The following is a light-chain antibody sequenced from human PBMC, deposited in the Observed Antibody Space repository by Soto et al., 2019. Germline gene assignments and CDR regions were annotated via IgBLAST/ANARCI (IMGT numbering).Light chain of an antibody. J-gene: IGLJ3*02. CDR1: MRDVGAYNL. CDR2: EVR. CDR3: SAYTARSTLV. V-gene: IGLV2-14*01. Sequence: QSALTQPASVSGSAGQSITISCSGTMRDVGAYNLVSWYQQHPGTAPKLLIYEVRNRPSGLSSRFSGSRSGNTASLTISGLQPEDEGDYYCSAYTARSTLVFGGGTKLTVL.